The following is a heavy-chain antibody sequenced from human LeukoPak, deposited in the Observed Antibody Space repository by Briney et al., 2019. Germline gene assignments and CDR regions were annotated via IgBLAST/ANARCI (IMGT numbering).Heavy chain of an antibody. CDR3: ARVGPSGSYDY. Sequence: PGGSLRLSCAASGFTFSRYWMSWIRQASGKGQEWLANIKQDGSEKHHGASVKGRFTISRDNAKNTLYLQMDSLRAEDTAVYYCARVGPSGSYDYWGQGTLVTVSS. D-gene: IGHD1-26*01. J-gene: IGHJ4*02. CDR2: IKQDGSEK. CDR1: GFTFSRYW. V-gene: IGHV3-7*01.